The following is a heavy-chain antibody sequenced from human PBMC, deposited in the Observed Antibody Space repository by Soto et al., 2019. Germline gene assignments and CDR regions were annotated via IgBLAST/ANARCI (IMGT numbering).Heavy chain of an antibody. CDR2: IRSKANSYAT. Sequence: GGSLRLSCAASGFTFSGSAMHWVRQASGKGLEWVGRIRSKANSYATAYAASVKGRFTISRDDSKNTAYLQMNSLKTEDTAVYYCTRPRLKDVYTFDICGQGTMVTVS. CDR3: TRPRLKDVYTFDI. D-gene: IGHD1-20*01. J-gene: IGHJ3*02. CDR1: GFTFSGSA. V-gene: IGHV3-73*01.